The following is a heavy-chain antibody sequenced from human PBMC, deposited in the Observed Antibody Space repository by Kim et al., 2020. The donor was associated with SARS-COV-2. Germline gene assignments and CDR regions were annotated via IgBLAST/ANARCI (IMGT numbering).Heavy chain of an antibody. CDR3: ARDQGSGYDSWSFDY. CDR2: IYRGGST. CDR1: GFTISVYY. Sequence: GGSLRLSCAASGFTISVYYMSWVRQVPGKGLEWVSVIYRGGSTYYADSVEGRFTISRDISKNTVYLQMNSLRVEDTAVYYCARDQGSGYDSWSFDYWGQG. J-gene: IGHJ4*02. V-gene: IGHV3-53*01. D-gene: IGHD5-12*01.